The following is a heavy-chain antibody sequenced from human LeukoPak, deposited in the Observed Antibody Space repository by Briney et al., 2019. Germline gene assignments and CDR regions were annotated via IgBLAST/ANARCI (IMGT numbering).Heavy chain of an antibody. V-gene: IGHV3-11*04. CDR1: GFTCSGYY. CDR3: ASWSERLFFSY. J-gene: IGHJ4*02. CDR2: ISCSGSTI. D-gene: IGHD1-1*01. Sequence: PGGSLRLSCVTPGFTCSGYYMSWIRQAPGKGLEWVSYISCSGSTIYYAQSVKGRFTTSWDNAKNSLYLQMNSLRAEDTAVYYCASWSERLFFSYWGQGTLVTVSS.